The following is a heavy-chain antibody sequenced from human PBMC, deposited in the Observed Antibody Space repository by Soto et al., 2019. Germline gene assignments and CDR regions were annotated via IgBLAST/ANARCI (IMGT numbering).Heavy chain of an antibody. D-gene: IGHD1-1*01. CDR1: GGSITTGGRY. CDR3: AQALVFTGGDGFDI. Sequence: QVRLQEWGPGLVKPSQTLSLKCSVSGGSITTGGRYWSWIRQLPGKGLEWIGHIYYSGNTYYNASLKSQVTISVEAAKNQFSLKLSSVTAAVTAVYYCAQALVFTGGDGFDIWGQGRLVTVSS. V-gene: IGHV4-31*02. CDR2: IYYSGNT. J-gene: IGHJ3*02.